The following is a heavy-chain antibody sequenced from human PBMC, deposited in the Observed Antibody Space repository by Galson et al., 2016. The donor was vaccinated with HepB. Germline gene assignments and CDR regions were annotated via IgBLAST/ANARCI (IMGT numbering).Heavy chain of an antibody. CDR2: INTDGSST. Sequence: SLRLSCAASGFTLSNHWMHWVRQAPGKGLVWVSRINTDGSSTNYADSVKGRFTISRDNAKNTLYLRMNSLRAEDTAVYFCARGRRVGEFCQKQLDSWGQGTLVTVSS. D-gene: IGHD3-10*01. CDR1: GFTLSNHW. J-gene: IGHJ5*01. V-gene: IGHV3-74*01. CDR3: ARGRRVGEFCQKQLDS.